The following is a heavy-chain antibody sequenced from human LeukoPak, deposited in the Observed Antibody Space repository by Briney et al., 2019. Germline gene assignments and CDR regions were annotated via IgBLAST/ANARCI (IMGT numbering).Heavy chain of an antibody. CDR2: IYTSGST. V-gene: IGHV4-4*07. D-gene: IGHD3-3*01. CDR3: ARARSYDFSYYFDY. J-gene: IGHJ4*02. CDR1: GGSISSYY. Sequence: PSETLSLTCTVSGGSISSYYWSWIRQPAGKGLEWIGRIYTSGSTNYNPSLKSRVTISVDTSKNQFSLKLSSVTAADTAVYYCARARSYDFSYYFDYWGQGTLVTVSS.